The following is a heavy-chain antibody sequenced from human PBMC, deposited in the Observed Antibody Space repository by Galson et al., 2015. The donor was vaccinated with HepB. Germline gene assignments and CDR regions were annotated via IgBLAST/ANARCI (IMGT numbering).Heavy chain of an antibody. D-gene: IGHD6-19*01. CDR2: ISGSGGST. CDR1: GFTFSSYA. CDR3: AKDPRWLVRNYYYYYMDV. Sequence: SLRLSCAASGFTFSSYAMSWVRQAPGKGLEWVSAISGSGGSTYYADSVKGRFTISRDSSKNTLYLQMNSLRAEDTAVYYCAKDPRWLVRNYYYYYMDVWGKGTTVTVSS. V-gene: IGHV3-23*01. J-gene: IGHJ6*03.